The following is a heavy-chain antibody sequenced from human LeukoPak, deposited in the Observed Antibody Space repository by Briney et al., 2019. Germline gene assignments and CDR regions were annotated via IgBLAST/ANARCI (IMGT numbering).Heavy chain of an antibody. CDR3: ARDFSVLRYFDWLSTGDI. Sequence: GGSLRLSCAASGFTFSSYSMNWVRQAPGKGLEWVSYISSSSSTIYYADSVKGRFTISRDNAKNSLYLQMNSLRAEDTAVYYCARDFSVLRYFDWLSTGDIWGQGTMVTVSS. J-gene: IGHJ3*02. CDR2: ISSSSSTI. CDR1: GFTFSSYS. D-gene: IGHD3-9*01. V-gene: IGHV3-48*01.